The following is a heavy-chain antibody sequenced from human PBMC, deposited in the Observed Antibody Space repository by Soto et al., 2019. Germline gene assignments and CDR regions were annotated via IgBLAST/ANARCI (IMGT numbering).Heavy chain of an antibody. CDR1: GFTFSSYA. V-gene: IGHV3-23*01. CDR2: ISGSGGST. Sequence: PGGSLRLSCAASGFTFSSYAMSWVRQAPGKGLEWVSAISGSGGSTYYADSVKGRFTISRDNSKNTLYLQMNSLRAEDTAVYYCVIRGGGRREKAGAGRGFDYWGRGPRVTVSS. J-gene: IGHJ4*02. D-gene: IGHD6-19*01. CDR3: VIRGGGRREKAGAGRGFDY.